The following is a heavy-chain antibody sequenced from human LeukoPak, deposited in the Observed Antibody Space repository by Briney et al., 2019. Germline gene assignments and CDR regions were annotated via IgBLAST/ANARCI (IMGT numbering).Heavy chain of an antibody. V-gene: IGHV3-30*02. CDR1: GFTFSSYG. J-gene: IGHJ4*02. D-gene: IGHD6-13*01. CDR2: IRHDGSNK. CDR3: AKDPSAAAGAFDY. Sequence: GGSLRLSCAASGFTFSSYGMHWVRQAPGKGLEWVAFIRHDGSNKYYADSVKGRITISRDNSKNTLYLQMNSLRAEDTAVYYCAKDPSAAAGAFDYWGQGTLVTVSS.